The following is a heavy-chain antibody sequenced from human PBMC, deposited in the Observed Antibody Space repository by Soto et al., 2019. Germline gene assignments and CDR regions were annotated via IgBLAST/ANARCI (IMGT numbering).Heavy chain of an antibody. CDR1: GGTINNYY. Sequence: PSETLCLTCTVSGGTINNYYWSWIRQPPGKGLEWIGHIYYSGSINYNPSLKSRVTISVDTSKNQFSLKLTSVTAADTAVYYCARRTQDYGRGNRYYFDYWGQGTLVTVSS. D-gene: IGHD4-17*01. CDR2: IYYSGSI. J-gene: IGHJ4*02. CDR3: ARRTQDYGRGNRYYFDY. V-gene: IGHV4-59*01.